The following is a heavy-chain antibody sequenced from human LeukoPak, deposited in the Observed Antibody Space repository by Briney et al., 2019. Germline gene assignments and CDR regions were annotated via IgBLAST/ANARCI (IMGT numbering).Heavy chain of an antibody. CDR2: ISAYNGNT. CDR1: GYTFTSYG. CDR3: ARDPEITIFSRGGNVGYYGMDV. V-gene: IGHV1-18*01. D-gene: IGHD3-9*01. Sequence: ASVKVSCKASGYTFTSYGISWVRRAPGQGLEWMGWISAYNGNTNYAQKLQGRVTMTTDTSTSTAYMELRSLRSDDTAVYYCARDPEITIFSRGGNVGYYGMDVWGQGTTVTVSS. J-gene: IGHJ6*02.